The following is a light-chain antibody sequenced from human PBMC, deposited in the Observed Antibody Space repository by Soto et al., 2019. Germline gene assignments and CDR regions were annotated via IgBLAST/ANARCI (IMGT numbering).Light chain of an antibody. Sequence: EIVFTQSPYTLSLYPGERATLSCRASQSIGSSLAWYQQKPGQAPRLLMYGSYHRATGIPARFSGSGSGTDFTLTISSLEPEDFAVYYCQQRTNWPDSFGQGTRLEIK. V-gene: IGKV3-11*01. J-gene: IGKJ5*01. CDR2: GSY. CDR1: QSIGSS. CDR3: QQRTNWPDS.